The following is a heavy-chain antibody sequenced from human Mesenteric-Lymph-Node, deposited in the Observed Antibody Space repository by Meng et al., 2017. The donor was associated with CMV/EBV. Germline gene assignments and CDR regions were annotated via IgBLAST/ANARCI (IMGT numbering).Heavy chain of an antibody. CDR3: ARDRVSRYGIDY. V-gene: IGHV3-48*04. J-gene: IGHJ4*02. CDR1: GFTFSIYS. D-gene: IGHD4-17*01. Sequence: GESLKISCATSGFTFSIYSMHWVRQAPGKGLEWVSYISSSGSTTSYADSVKGRFTISRDNANNSLYLQMNSLRAEDTAVYYCARDRVSRYGIDYWGQGTLVTVSS. CDR2: ISSSGSTT.